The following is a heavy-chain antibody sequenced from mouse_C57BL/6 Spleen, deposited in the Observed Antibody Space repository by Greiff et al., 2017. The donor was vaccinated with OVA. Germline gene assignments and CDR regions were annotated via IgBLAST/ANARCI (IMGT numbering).Heavy chain of an antibody. D-gene: IGHD4-1*01. Sequence: EVQWVESGEGLVKPGGSLKLSCAASGFTFSSYAMSWVRQTPEKRLEWVAYISSGGDYIYYADTVKGRFTISRDNARNTLYLQMSSLKSEDTAMYYCTRDRATGTFDYWGQGTTLTVSS. V-gene: IGHV5-9-1*02. CDR1: GFTFSSYA. J-gene: IGHJ2*01. CDR2: ISSGGDYI. CDR3: TRDRATGTFDY.